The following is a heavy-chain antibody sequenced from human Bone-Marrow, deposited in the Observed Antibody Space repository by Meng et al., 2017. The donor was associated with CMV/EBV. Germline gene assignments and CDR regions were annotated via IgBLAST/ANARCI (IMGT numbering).Heavy chain of an antibody. D-gene: IGHD3-16*01. V-gene: IGHV4-34*01. CDR1: GWSFSNCY. J-gene: IGHJ4*02. CDR2: IDHSGST. Sequence: SAVFGWSFSNCYWSWIRQPPGKGLEWFGEIDHSGSTSYNPSLKSRVTISVDTSKNQFSLRLSSVTAADTAVYYCARWGMNTAYFDFWGQGTLVTVSS. CDR3: ARWGMNTAYFDF.